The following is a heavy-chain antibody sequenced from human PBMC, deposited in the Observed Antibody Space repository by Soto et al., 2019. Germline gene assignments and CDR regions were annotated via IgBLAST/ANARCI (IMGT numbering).Heavy chain of an antibody. CDR3: ARESYCSSTSCYSWFDP. V-gene: IGHV1-69*13. Sequence: EASVKVSCKASGGTFSSYAISWVRQAPGQGLEWMGGIIPIFGTANYAQKFQGRVTITADESTSTAYMELSSLRSEDTAVYYCARESYCSSTSCYSWFDPWGQGTLVTVSS. J-gene: IGHJ5*02. CDR1: GGTFSSYA. CDR2: IIPIFGTA. D-gene: IGHD2-2*02.